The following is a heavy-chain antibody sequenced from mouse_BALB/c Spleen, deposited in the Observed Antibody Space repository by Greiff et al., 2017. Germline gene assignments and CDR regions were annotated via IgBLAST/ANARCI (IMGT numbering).Heavy chain of an antibody. CDR1: GFTFSSYG. V-gene: IGHV5-6-3*01. J-gene: IGHJ1*01. CDR2: INSNGGST. D-gene: IGHD1-2*01. CDR3: ARDQGVYYGPTYWYFDV. Sequence: EVQGVESGGGLVQPGGSLKLSCAASGFTFSSYGMSWVRQTPDKRLELVATINSNGGSTYYPDSVKGRFTISRDNAKNTLYLQMSSLKSEDTAMYYCARDQGVYYGPTYWYFDVWGAGTTVTVSS.